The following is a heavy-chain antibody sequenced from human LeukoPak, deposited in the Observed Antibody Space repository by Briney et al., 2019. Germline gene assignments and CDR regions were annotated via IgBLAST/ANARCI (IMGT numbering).Heavy chain of an antibody. V-gene: IGHV3-30*02. CDR1: GFTFSNYG. J-gene: IGHJ4*02. CDR2: IRYDGSNK. D-gene: IGHD3-3*01. Sequence: GGSLRLSCAASGFTFSNYGMHWVRQAPGKGLEWVAFIRYDGSNKYYADSVKGRFTISRDNSKNTLYLQMNSLRAEDTAVYYCAKDRLAFGVITNSRFDYWGRGTLLTVSS. CDR3: AKDRLAFGVITNSRFDY.